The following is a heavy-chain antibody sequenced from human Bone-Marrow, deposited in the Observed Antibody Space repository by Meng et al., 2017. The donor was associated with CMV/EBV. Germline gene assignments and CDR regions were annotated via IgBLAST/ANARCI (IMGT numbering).Heavy chain of an antibody. D-gene: IGHD3-22*01. Sequence: SYAMHWVRQAPGKGLEWVAVISYDGSNKYYADSVEGRFTISRDNSKNTLYLQMNSLRAEDTAVYYCARQGPNYYDSSGYYRGGPFGYWGQGTLVTVSS. CDR1: SYA. V-gene: IGHV3-30*04. CDR2: ISYDGSNK. J-gene: IGHJ4*02. CDR3: ARQGPNYYDSSGYYRGGPFGY.